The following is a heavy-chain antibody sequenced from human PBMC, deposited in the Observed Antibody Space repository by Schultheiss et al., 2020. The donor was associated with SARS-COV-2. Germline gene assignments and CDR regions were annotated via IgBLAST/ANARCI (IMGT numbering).Heavy chain of an antibody. Sequence: GGSLRLSCAASGFTFSSYWMSWVRQAPGKGLEWVANIKQDGSEKYYVDSVKGRFTISRDNAKNSLYLQMNSLRAEDTAVYYCARDRDYGDYDRFDYWGQGTLVTVSS. CDR3: ARDRDYGDYDRFDY. J-gene: IGHJ4*02. CDR2: IKQDGSEK. D-gene: IGHD4-17*01. CDR1: GFTFSSYW. V-gene: IGHV3-7*01.